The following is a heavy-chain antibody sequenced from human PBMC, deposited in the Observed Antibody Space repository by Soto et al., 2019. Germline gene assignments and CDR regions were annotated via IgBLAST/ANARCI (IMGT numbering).Heavy chain of an antibody. Sequence: QVQLVQSGAEVKKPGASVKVSCKASGYTFTSYDINWVRQATGQGLEWMGWMNPHSGNTGYAQKFQGRVTMTRNTSIRTAYMELSSLRSKDSAAYYCAREISGGYRFDYWGQGTLVTVSS. CDR2: MNPHSGNT. J-gene: IGHJ4*02. CDR1: GYTFTSYD. CDR3: AREISGGYRFDY. D-gene: IGHD1-26*01. V-gene: IGHV1-8*01.